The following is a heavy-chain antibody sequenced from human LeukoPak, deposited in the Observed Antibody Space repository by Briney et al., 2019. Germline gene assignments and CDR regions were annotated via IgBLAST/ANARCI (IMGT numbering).Heavy chain of an antibody. J-gene: IGHJ4*02. D-gene: IGHD2-2*01. CDR3: AGGPAAIHYYFDY. CDR2: ISAGGGST. Sequence: GGSLRLSCAASGFSFSSDAMIWVRQAPGKGLEWVSGISAGGGSTYYADSVKGRFTISRDSSKNTLYLQMNSLRDEDTAVYYCAGGPAAIHYYFDYWGQGTLVTVS. CDR1: GFSFSSDA. V-gene: IGHV3-23*01.